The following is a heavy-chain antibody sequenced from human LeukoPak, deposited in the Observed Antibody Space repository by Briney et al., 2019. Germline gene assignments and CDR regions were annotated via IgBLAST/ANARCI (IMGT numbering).Heavy chain of an antibody. CDR1: GYTFTSYD. J-gene: IGHJ5*02. V-gene: IGHV1-8*01. D-gene: IGHD6-13*01. Sequence: GASVKVSCKASGYTFTSYDTNWVRQATGQGLEWMGWMNPNSGNTGYAQKFQGRVTMTRNTSISTAYMELSSLGSEDTAVYYCARDRAGRGYNWFDPWGQGTLVTVSS. CDR3: ARDRAGRGYNWFDP. CDR2: MNPNSGNT.